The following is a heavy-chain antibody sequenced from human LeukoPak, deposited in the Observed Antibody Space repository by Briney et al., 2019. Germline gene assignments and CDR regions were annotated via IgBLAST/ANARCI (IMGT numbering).Heavy chain of an antibody. V-gene: IGHV4-59*01. CDR2: LYHTGST. D-gene: IGHD6-13*01. J-gene: IGHJ3*02. Sequence: SETLSLTCTVSGGSISSYYWTWIRQPPGKGLESIAYLYHTGSTNYNPSLKSRVTISIDTSKNQFSLNLSSVTAADAAVYYCARGPYSRGAFDIWGQGTMVTVSS. CDR1: GGSISSYY. CDR3: ARGPYSRGAFDI.